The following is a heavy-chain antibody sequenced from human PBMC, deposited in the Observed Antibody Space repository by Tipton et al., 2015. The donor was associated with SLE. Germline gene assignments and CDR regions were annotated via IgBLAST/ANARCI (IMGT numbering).Heavy chain of an antibody. V-gene: IGHV4-34*01. D-gene: IGHD1-7*01. J-gene: IGHJ4*02. CDR2: INHSGST. Sequence: TLSLTCAVYGGSFSGYYWSWIRQPPGKGLEWIGEINHSGSTNYNLSLKSRVTISVDTSKNQFSLNLNSVTAADTAVYYCAREVELRNYFDYWGQGTLVTVSS. CDR3: AREVELRNYFDY. CDR1: GGSFSGYY.